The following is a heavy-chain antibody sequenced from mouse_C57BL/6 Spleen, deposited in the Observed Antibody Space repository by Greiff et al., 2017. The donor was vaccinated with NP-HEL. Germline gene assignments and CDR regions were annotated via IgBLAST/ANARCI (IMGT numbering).Heavy chain of an antibody. J-gene: IGHJ4*01. CDR3: ARSMIVLRRGYYAMDY. CDR2: INPNNGGT. CDR1: GYTFTDYY. V-gene: IGHV1-26*01. Sequence: EVQLQQSGPELVKPGASVKISCKASGYTFTDYYMNWVKQSHGKSLEWIGDINPNNGGTSYNQKFKGKATLTVDKSSSTAYMELRSLTSEDSAVYYCARSMIVLRRGYYAMDYWGQGTSVTVSS. D-gene: IGHD2-3*01.